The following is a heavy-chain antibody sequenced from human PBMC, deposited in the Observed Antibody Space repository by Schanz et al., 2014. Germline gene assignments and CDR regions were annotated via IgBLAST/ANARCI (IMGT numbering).Heavy chain of an antibody. Sequence: QVQLVESGGGVVQPGRSLRLSCAASGFTFHTYDMHWVRQAPGKGLEWVAQISHDGHRDFYADSVKGRFTVSRDNNWKTLSLQMNSLRSDDTAIYHCARENRRGYSPAVTYYIDVWGKGTTVTVSS. J-gene: IGHJ6*03. V-gene: IGHV3-30-3*01. CDR1: GFTFHTYD. CDR2: ISHDGHRD. CDR3: ARENRRGYSPAVTYYIDV. D-gene: IGHD2-15*01.